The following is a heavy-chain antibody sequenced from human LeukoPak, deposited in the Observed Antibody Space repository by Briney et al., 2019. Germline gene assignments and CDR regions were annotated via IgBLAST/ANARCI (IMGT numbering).Heavy chain of an antibody. CDR1: GFTFSSYG. J-gene: IGHJ4*02. CDR2: IRYGGSNK. CDR3: AKGYGSGSYYHLFDY. D-gene: IGHD3-10*01. V-gene: IGHV3-30*02. Sequence: QPGGSLRLSCAASGFTFSSYGMHWVRQAPGKGLEWVAFIRYGGSNKYYADSVKGRFTISRDNSKNTLYLQMNSLRAEDTAVYYCAKGYGSGSYYHLFDYWGQGTLVTVSS.